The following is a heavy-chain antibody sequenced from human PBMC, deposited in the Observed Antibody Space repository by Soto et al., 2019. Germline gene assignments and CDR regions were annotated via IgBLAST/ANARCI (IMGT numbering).Heavy chain of an antibody. CDR3: AHKTKKMDYGDYAENWFDP. J-gene: IGHJ5*02. V-gene: IGHV2-5*02. CDR2: IYWDDDK. D-gene: IGHD4-17*01. Sequence: SGPTLVNPTQTLTLTCTFSGFSLSTSGVGVGWIRQPPGKALEWLALIYWDDDKRYSPSLKSRLTITKDTSKNQVVLTMTNMDPVDTATYYCAHKTKKMDYGDYAENWFDPWGQGTLVTVSS. CDR1: GFSLSTSGVG.